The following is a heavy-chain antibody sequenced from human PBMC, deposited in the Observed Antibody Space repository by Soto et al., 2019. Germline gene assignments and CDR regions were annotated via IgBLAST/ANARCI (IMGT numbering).Heavy chain of an antibody. CDR3: ARGRITTIVVSRGFADY. J-gene: IGHJ4*02. CDR2: INTGNGNT. CDR1: GYTFANYA. D-gene: IGHD3-22*01. V-gene: IGHV1-3*04. Sequence: QVQLVQSGAEEKKPGASVKISCKTSGYTFANYAIHWVRQAPGQRLEWMGWINTGNGNTKHSQKFQDRVTLSSDTSASTAYMELSSLRSEDTAVYYCARGRITTIVVSRGFADYWGQGTLVTVSS.